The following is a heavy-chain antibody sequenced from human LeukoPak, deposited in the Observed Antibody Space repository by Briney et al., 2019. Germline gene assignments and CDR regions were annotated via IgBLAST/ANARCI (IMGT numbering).Heavy chain of an antibody. CDR1: GGTFSSYA. CDR2: IIPIFGTA. CDR3: ARGGYGGNSDFDY. Sequence: ASVKVSCKASGGTFSSYAISWVRQAPGQGLEWMGGIIPIFGTANYAQKFQGRVMITADESTSTAYMELSSLRSEDTAVYYCARGGYGGNSDFDYWGQGTLVTVSS. J-gene: IGHJ4*02. D-gene: IGHD4-23*01. V-gene: IGHV1-69*13.